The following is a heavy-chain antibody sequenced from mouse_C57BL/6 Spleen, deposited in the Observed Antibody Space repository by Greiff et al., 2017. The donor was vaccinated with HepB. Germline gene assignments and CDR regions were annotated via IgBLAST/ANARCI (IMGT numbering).Heavy chain of an antibody. J-gene: IGHJ4*01. CDR3: ARGAVVAKGDYAMDY. V-gene: IGHV1-52*01. Sequence: VQLQQPGAELVRPGSSVKLSCKASGYTFTSYWMHWVKQRPIQGLEWIGNIDPSDSETHYNQKFKDKATLTVDKSSSTAYMQLSSLTSEDSAVYYCARGAVVAKGDYAMDYWGQGTAVTVSS. D-gene: IGHD1-1*01. CDR1: GYTFTSYW. CDR2: IDPSDSET.